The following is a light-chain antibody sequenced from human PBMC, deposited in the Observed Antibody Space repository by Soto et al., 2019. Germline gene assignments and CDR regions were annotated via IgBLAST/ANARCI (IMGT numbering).Light chain of an antibody. CDR1: SSDVGGYNY. Sequence: QSVLTQPASVSGSPGQSITISCTGTSSDVGGYNYVSWYQQHPGKAPKLMIYDVSNRPSGVSNRVSGSKSGNTASLTISGLHAEDEAEYYCSSYTSSSTPVVFGGGTTVTVL. V-gene: IGLV2-14*01. CDR3: SSYTSSSTPVV. J-gene: IGLJ2*01. CDR2: DVS.